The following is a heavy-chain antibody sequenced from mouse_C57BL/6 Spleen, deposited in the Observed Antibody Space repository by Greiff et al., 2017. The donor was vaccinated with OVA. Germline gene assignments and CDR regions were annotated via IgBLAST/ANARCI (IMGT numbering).Heavy chain of an antibody. D-gene: IGHD1-1*01. CDR2: ISDGGSYT. J-gene: IGHJ1*03. CDR1: GFTFSSYA. Sequence: EVKLMESGGGLVKPGGSLKLSCAASGFTFSSYAMSWVRQTPEKRLEWVATISDGGSYTYYPDNVKGRFTISRDNAKNNLYLQMSHLKSEDTAMYYCARDRITTVVGYFDVWGTGTTVTVSS. V-gene: IGHV5-4*01. CDR3: ARDRITTVVGYFDV.